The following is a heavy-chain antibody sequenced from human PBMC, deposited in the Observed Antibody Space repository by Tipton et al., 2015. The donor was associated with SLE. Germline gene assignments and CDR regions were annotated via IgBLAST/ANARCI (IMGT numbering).Heavy chain of an antibody. V-gene: IGHV4-31*03. CDR1: GGSISSGGYY. Sequence: LRLSCTVSGGSISSGGYYWSWIRQHPGKGLEWIGYIYYSGSTYYNPSLKSRVTISVDTSKNQFSLKLSSVTAADTAVYYCARGGCSSTSCPTYYYYYMDVWGEGTTVTVSS. D-gene: IGHD2-2*01. CDR3: ARGGCSSTSCPTYYYYYMDV. J-gene: IGHJ6*03. CDR2: IYYSGST.